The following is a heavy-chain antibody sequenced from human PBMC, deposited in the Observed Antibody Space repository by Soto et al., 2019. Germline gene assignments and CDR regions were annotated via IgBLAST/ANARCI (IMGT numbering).Heavy chain of an antibody. CDR3: ARGNPMFRGVFRVWYFDL. Sequence: EVQLVESGGGLVQPGGSLRLSCAASGFTVSSTYMNWVRQAPGKGLKWVSVIYSGGSTYYADSVKGRFTISRDSSKNTLYLQMNNLRPEDTAVYHCARGNPMFRGVFRVWYFDLWGRGTLVTVSS. V-gene: IGHV3-53*04. D-gene: IGHD3-10*01. J-gene: IGHJ2*01. CDR2: IYSGGST. CDR1: GFTVSSTY.